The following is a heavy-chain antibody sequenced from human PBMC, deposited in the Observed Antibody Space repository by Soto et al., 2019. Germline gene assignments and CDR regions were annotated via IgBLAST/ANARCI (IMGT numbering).Heavy chain of an antibody. J-gene: IGHJ6*03. CDR1: GFTFSNHW. V-gene: IGHV3-7*04. Sequence: GGSLRLSCAASGFTFSNHWMTWVRQAPGKGLEWVANVKQDGNEKYYVDTVKGRFTISRDNTENLLYLQMSSLRAEDTAVYYCARVGAHYYHYYMDVWGKGTTVTVSS. D-gene: IGHD2-15*01. CDR3: ARVGAHYYHYYMDV. CDR2: VKQDGNEK.